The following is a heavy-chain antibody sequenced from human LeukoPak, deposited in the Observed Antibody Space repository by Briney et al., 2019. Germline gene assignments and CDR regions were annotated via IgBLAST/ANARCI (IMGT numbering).Heavy chain of an antibody. CDR3: ARDFSRGSYKGRDYYMDV. Sequence: GGSLRLSCAASGFTFSDYYMSWIRQAPGKGLEWVAVISYDVSKTYYADSVKGRFTISRDNSKNTLYLQMNSLRAEDTAVYYCARDFSRGSYKGRDYYMDVWGKGTTVTVSS. D-gene: IGHD1-26*01. V-gene: IGHV3-30*03. CDR1: GFTFSDYY. J-gene: IGHJ6*03. CDR2: ISYDVSKT.